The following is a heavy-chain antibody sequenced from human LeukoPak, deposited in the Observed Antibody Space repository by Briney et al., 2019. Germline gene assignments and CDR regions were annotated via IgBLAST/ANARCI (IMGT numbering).Heavy chain of an antibody. Sequence: PGGSLRLSCTASGFSFGDYGMSWVRQAPGKGLEWIGFIRSKAYGGTSEYAASVKGRFTISRDDSKSIAYLQMNSLKSEDTAVYYCARENRVRGVIPLDYWGQGTLVTVSS. J-gene: IGHJ4*02. CDR2: IRSKAYGGTS. D-gene: IGHD3-10*01. CDR1: GFSFGDYG. V-gene: IGHV3-49*04. CDR3: ARENRVRGVIPLDY.